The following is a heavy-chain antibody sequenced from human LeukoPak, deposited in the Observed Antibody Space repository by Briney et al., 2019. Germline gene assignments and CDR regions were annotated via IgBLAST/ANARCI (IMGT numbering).Heavy chain of an antibody. J-gene: IGHJ1*01. CDR3: ARGGYSGGWPAGYFQH. V-gene: IGHV3-48*03. CDR2: ISSSGSTI. Sequence: PGGSLRLSCAASGFTFSSYEMNWVRQAPGKGLEWVSYISSSGSTIYYADSVKGRFTISRDNAKNSLYLQMNSLRAEDTAVYYCARGGYSGGWPAGYFQHWGQGTLVTVSS. CDR1: GFTFSSYE. D-gene: IGHD6-19*01.